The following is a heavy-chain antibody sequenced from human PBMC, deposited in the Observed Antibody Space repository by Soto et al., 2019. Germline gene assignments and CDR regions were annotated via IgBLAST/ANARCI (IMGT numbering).Heavy chain of an antibody. Sequence: GGSLRLSCSASGSSFSNYGMSWDRQRPGKGLEWVATIRGCSETANHADSVKGRFTISRDNTKNTLYLQMDSLRVEDTVAYYGAKRLRSGESVFDPWGKGTLVTVSS. J-gene: IGHJ5*02. V-gene: IGHV3-23*01. CDR1: GSSFSNYG. CDR3: AKRLRSGESVFDP. D-gene: IGHD3-10*01. CDR2: IRGCSETA.